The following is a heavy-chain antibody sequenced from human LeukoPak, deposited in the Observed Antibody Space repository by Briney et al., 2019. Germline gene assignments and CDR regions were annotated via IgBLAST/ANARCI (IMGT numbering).Heavy chain of an antibody. V-gene: IGHV1-8*03. Sequence: GASVKVSCKASGYTFTSYDINWVRQATGQGLEWMGWMNPNSGNTGYAQKFQGRVTITRNTSISTAYMELSSLRSEDTAVYYCARGLGYCSSTSCFYYYYYMDVWGKGTTVTVSS. CDR2: MNPNSGNT. D-gene: IGHD2-2*01. CDR3: ARGLGYCSSTSCFYYYYYMDV. CDR1: GYTFTSYD. J-gene: IGHJ6*03.